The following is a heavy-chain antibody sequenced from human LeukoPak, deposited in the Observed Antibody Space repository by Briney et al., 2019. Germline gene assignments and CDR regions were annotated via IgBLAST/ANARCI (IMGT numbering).Heavy chain of an antibody. Sequence: GGSLRLSCAASGFTFSSYAMSWVRQAPGKGLERVSAISGSGGSTYYADSVKGRFTISRDNSKNTLYLQMNSLRAEDTAVYYCAKPALSYGSGSYFDYWGQGTLVTVSS. D-gene: IGHD3-10*01. V-gene: IGHV3-23*01. CDR2: ISGSGGST. J-gene: IGHJ4*02. CDR1: GFTFSSYA. CDR3: AKPALSYGSGSYFDY.